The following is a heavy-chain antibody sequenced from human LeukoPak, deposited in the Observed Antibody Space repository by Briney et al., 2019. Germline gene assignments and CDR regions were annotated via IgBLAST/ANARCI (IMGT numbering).Heavy chain of an antibody. CDR2: IYSGGST. J-gene: IGHJ4*02. CDR3: ARGGVGAISGPFDY. D-gene: IGHD1-26*01. V-gene: IGHV3-53*01. CDR1: GFTVSSNY. Sequence: SGGSLRLSCAASGFTVSSNYMSWVRQAPGKGLEWVSVIYSGGSTYYADSVKGRFTISRDNSKNTLYLQMSSLRAEDTAVYYCARGGVGAISGPFDYWGQGTLVTVSS.